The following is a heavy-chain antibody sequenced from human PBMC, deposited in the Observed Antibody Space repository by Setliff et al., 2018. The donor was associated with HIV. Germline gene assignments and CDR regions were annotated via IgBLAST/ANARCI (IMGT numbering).Heavy chain of an antibody. Sequence: PGGSMRLSCEASGFRVTDTYMAWVRQAPGKGLEWVTLIYKAGKTYYADSVKGRFTIARDDTKNTVSLQMTNLEPGDTAMYYCAKGGYGGAYYVAGYWGQGTKVTVSS. CDR3: AKGGYGGAYYVAGY. CDR1: GFRVTDTY. CDR2: IYKAGKT. D-gene: IGHD5-18*01. J-gene: IGHJ4*02. V-gene: IGHV3-53*01.